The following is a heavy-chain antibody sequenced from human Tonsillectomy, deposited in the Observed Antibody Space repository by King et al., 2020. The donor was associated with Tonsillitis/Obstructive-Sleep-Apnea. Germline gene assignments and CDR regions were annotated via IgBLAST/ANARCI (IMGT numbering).Heavy chain of an antibody. V-gene: IGHV1-2*02. D-gene: IGHD6-19*01. CDR3: ATYGSGFSHIDY. CDR1: GFTFTDYY. Sequence: QLVQSGAEVKKPGASVKVSCKASGFTFTDYYLHWERQAPGQGLEWMGWINPKNGATYYAQSFQGRVTMTRDTSISTAYLELNSLRSDDTAVYFCATYGSGFSHIDYWGQGTLVTVSS. CDR2: INPKNGAT. J-gene: IGHJ4*02.